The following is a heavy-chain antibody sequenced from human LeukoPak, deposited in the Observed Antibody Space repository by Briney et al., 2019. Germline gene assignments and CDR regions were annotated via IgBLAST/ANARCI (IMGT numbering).Heavy chain of an antibody. J-gene: IGHJ4*02. Sequence: GGSLRLSCVASGFTFSRNWMSWVRQAPGKGLEWVGNIQPDGSEQYPVDSVKGRFTISRDNARNSLFLQMNSLRAEDTAVYYCARGGGYSYGSFDYWGQGTLVTVSS. V-gene: IGHV3-7*01. D-gene: IGHD5-18*01. CDR3: ARGGGYSYGSFDY. CDR1: GFTFSRNW. CDR2: IQPDGSEQ.